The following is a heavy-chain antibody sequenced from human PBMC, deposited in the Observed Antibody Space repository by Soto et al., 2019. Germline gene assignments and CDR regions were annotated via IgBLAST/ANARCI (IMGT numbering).Heavy chain of an antibody. Sequence: PGGSLRLSCAASGFTFSSFNMNWVRQAPGKGLEWVSFISSSSTYIYYADSVKGRFTVSRDNAKSSLYLQVSSLRAEDTGVYYCAREYGSSSWDVDYWGQGTLVTVSS. D-gene: IGHD6-6*01. CDR1: GFTFSSFN. V-gene: IGHV3-21*01. CDR3: AREYGSSSWDVDY. J-gene: IGHJ4*02. CDR2: ISSSSTYI.